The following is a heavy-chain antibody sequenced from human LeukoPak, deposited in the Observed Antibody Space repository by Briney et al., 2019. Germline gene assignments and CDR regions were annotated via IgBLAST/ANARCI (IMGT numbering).Heavy chain of an antibody. CDR1: GGSISSYY. J-gene: IGHJ6*02. CDR3: ARVSYYYYGMDV. V-gene: IGHV4-59*06. Sequence: SETLSLTCTVSGGSISSYYWSWIRQHPGKGPEWIGYIYHSGSTYYNPSLKSRVTISVDTSKNQFSLKLSSVTAADTAVYYCARVSYYYYGMDVWGQGTTVTVSS. CDR2: IYHSGST. D-gene: IGHD5/OR15-5a*01.